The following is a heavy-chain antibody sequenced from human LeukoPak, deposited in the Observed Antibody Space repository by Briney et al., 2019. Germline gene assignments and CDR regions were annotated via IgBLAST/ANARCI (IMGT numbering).Heavy chain of an antibody. V-gene: IGHV4-34*01. Sequence: SETLSLTCAVYGGSFSGYYWSWIRQPPGKGLEWIGEINHSGSTNYNPSLKSRVTISVDTSKNQFSLKLSSVTAADTAVYYCARRSLLFYYFDYWGQGTPVTVSS. D-gene: IGHD2/OR15-2a*01. CDR3: ARRSLLFYYFDY. CDR2: INHSGST. J-gene: IGHJ4*02. CDR1: GGSFSGYY.